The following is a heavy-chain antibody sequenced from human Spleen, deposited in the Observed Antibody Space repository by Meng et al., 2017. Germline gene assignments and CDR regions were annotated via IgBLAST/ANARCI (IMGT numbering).Heavy chain of an antibody. Sequence: SVKVSCKASGGTFSNYGIGWVRQAPGQGLEWMGGIIPIFGTTTYAQKFQGRVTISADESTGTVYMEMSDLTSEDTAKYYCATGSQVPAGLGPGHYYYYYYGMDVWGQGTTVTVSS. CDR2: IIPIFGTT. CDR1: GGTFSNYG. CDR3: ATGSQVPAGLGPGHYYYYYYGMDV. V-gene: IGHV1-69*13. D-gene: IGHD2-2*01. J-gene: IGHJ6*02.